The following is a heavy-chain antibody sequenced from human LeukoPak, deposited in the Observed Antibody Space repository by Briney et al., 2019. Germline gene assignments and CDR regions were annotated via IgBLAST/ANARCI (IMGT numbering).Heavy chain of an antibody. D-gene: IGHD2-15*01. CDR2: ISGSGGST. V-gene: IGHV3-23*01. CDR3: AKAVGVAATSPTSYFYYGMDV. J-gene: IGHJ6*02. CDR1: GFSFSSYA. Sequence: QPGGSLRLSCAASGFSFSSYAMSWVRQAPGKGLEWVSGISGSGGSTYYADSVKGRFTISRDNSKNTLCLQMNSLRAEDTAVYFCAKAVGVAATSPTSYFYYGMDVWGQGTTVTVSS.